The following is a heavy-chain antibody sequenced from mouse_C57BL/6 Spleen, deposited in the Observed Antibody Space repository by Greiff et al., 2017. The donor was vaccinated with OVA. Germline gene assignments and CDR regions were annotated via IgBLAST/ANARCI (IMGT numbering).Heavy chain of an antibody. Sequence: QVQLQQPGAELVKPGASVKLSCKASGYTFTSYWMHWVKQRPGQGLEWIGMIHPNSGSTNYNEKFKSKATLTVDKSSSTAYLQLSSLTSEDSAVYYCARRGPSDFDYWGQGTTLTVSS. CDR1: GYTFTSYW. CDR2: IHPNSGST. J-gene: IGHJ2*01. V-gene: IGHV1-64*01. D-gene: IGHD6-1*01. CDR3: ARRGPSDFDY.